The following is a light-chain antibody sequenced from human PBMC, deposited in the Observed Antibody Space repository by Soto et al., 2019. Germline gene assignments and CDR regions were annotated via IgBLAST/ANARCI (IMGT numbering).Light chain of an antibody. CDR1: NNDVGGYKG. CDR3: FSYTRRDTYV. V-gene: IGLV2-18*02. CDR2: EVS. J-gene: IGLJ1*01. Sequence: QSALTQAPSVAGSPGQSVTISCTGTNNDVGGYKGVSWYQQSPGTAPKPIIYEVSNRPSGVPGRFSGSKSGNTASLTISGLQAEDEADYYCFSYTRRDTYVFGPGTKVTV.